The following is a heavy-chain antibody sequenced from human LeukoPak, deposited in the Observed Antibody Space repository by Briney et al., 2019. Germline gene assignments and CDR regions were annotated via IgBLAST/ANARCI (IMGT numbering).Heavy chain of an antibody. CDR1: GGTFSSYA. J-gene: IGHJ6*02. D-gene: IGHD4-23*01. CDR3: ARPDYGGNSGEYYYYGMDV. CDR2: IIPIFGTA. V-gene: IGHV1-69*13. Sequence: ASVKVSCKASGGTFSSYAISWVRQAPGQGLEWMGGIIPIFGTANYAQKFQGRVTITADESTSTAYMELSSLRSEDTAVYYCARPDYGGNSGEYYYYGMDVWGQGTTVTVSS.